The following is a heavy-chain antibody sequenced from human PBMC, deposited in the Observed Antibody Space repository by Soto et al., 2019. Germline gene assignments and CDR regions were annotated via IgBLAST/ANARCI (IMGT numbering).Heavy chain of an antibody. V-gene: IGHV4-30-4*01. Sequence: PSETLSLTCTVSGGSISSGDYYWSWIRQPPGKGLEWIGYIYYSGSTYYNPSLKSRVTISVDTSKNQFSLKLSSVTAADTAVYYFARGALWGGGIYYFDYWGQGTLVTVSS. CDR2: IYYSGST. D-gene: IGHD3-10*01. J-gene: IGHJ4*02. CDR3: ARGALWGGGIYYFDY. CDR1: GGSISSGDYY.